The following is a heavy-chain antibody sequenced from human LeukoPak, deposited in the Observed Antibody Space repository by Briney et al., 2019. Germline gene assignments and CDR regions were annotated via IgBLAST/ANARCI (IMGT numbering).Heavy chain of an antibody. V-gene: IGHV3-48*04. J-gene: IGHJ2*01. CDR3: ARDRVGYSSSPLGWYFDL. Sequence: GGSLRLSCAVSGFTFSSYSMNWVRQAPGKGLEWVSYISSSSSTIYYADSVKGRFTISRDNAKNSLYLQMNSLRAEDTAVYYCARDRVGYSSSPLGWYFDLWGRGTLVTVSS. D-gene: IGHD6-13*01. CDR2: ISSSSSTI. CDR1: GFTFSSYS.